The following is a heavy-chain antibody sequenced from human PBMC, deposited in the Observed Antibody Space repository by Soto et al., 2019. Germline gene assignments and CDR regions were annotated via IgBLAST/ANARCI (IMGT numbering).Heavy chain of an antibody. J-gene: IGHJ6*02. Sequence: ASVKVFCKASGYTFTSYGISWVRQAPGQGLEWMGWISAYNGNTNYAQKLQGRVTMTTDTSTSTAYMELRSLRSDDTAVYYCARDGVDTATGYYYGMDVWGQGTTVTVSS. V-gene: IGHV1-18*01. CDR2: ISAYNGNT. D-gene: IGHD5-18*01. CDR3: ARDGVDTATGYYYGMDV. CDR1: GYTFTSYG.